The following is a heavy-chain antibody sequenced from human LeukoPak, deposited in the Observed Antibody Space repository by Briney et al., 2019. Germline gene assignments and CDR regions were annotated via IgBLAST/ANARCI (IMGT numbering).Heavy chain of an antibody. V-gene: IGHV4-31*03. CDR1: GGSISSGGYY. J-gene: IGHJ3*02. CDR2: IYYSGST. Sequence: SQTLSLTCTVSGGSISSGGYYWSWIRQHPGKGLEWIGYIYYSGSTYYNPSLKSRVTISVDTSKNQFSLKLSSVTAADTAVYYCARDPNHFYGDRAFDIWGQGTMVTVSS. D-gene: IGHD4-17*01. CDR3: ARDPNHFYGDRAFDI.